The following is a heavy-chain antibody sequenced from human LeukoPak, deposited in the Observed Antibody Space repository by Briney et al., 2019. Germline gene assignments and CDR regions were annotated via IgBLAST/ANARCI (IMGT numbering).Heavy chain of an antibody. Sequence: PGGSLRLSCAASGFTFGSWAMNWVRQAPGKGLEWVSAISHNGGVTYYADSVKGRFTISRDNSRNTLYLQKNSLRGDDTALYYCARVGLATANFDSWGQGALVTVSS. J-gene: IGHJ4*02. CDR3: ARVGLATANFDS. CDR2: ISHNGGVT. V-gene: IGHV3-23*01. D-gene: IGHD5-12*01. CDR1: GFTFGSWA.